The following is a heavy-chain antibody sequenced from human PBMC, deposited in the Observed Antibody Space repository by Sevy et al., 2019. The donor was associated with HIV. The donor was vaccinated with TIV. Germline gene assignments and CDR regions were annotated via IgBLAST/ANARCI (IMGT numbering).Heavy chain of an antibody. J-gene: IGHJ4*02. Sequence: GGSLRLSCAASGFTLSNYWMSWVRQAPGKGLEWVANIIQHGSDKYYVDSVKGRFTISRDNAKNSLDLQMNSLGVEDTAVYYCARDLFSGSYYENYWGQGTLVTVSS. CDR1: GFTLSNYW. CDR3: ARDLFSGSYYENY. CDR2: IIQHGSDK. V-gene: IGHV3-7*01. D-gene: IGHD1-26*01.